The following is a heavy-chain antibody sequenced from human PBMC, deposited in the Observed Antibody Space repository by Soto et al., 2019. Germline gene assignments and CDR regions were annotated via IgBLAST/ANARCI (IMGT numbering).Heavy chain of an antibody. D-gene: IGHD3-22*01. CDR2: IGAAGDT. CDR1: GLTFSSYD. V-gene: IGHV3-13*01. Sequence: GVSLRLSCAASGLTFSSYDMHCVLQFKLKGLEWVSRIGAAGDTYYPGSVKGRFTISRENGKNSLYLQMNSLRNRDTAVYYCARGSDSSGYRDWYFDLWGRGTLVTVSS. J-gene: IGHJ2*01. CDR3: ARGSDSSGYRDWYFDL.